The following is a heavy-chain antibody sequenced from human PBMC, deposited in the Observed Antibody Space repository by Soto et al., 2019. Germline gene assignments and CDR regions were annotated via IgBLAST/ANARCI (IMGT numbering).Heavy chain of an antibody. Sequence: GGSLRLSCAASGFTFSSYAMHWVRQAPGKGLEYVSAISSNGGSTYYANSVKGRFTISRDNAKNTLYLQMNSLRADDTAVYYCARDSSPYYDFWSGFYTYFDYWGQGVQVTVSS. CDR2: ISSNGGST. CDR3: ARDSSPYYDFWSGFYTYFDY. D-gene: IGHD3-3*01. CDR1: GFTFSSYA. J-gene: IGHJ4*02. V-gene: IGHV3-64*01.